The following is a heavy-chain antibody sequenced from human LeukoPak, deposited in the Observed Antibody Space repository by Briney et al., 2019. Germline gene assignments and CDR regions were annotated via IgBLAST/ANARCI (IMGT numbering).Heavy chain of an antibody. V-gene: IGHV3-7*03. CDR1: GFTSSNYW. Sequence: GGSLRLSCAASGFTSSNYWMNWVRQAPGKGLEWVANIKADGSEKYNADSVNGRFTISRDNAKNSLYLQMNSLRAEDTAVYYCARDPHRGGDYDYWGQGTLVTVSS. D-gene: IGHD4-17*01. J-gene: IGHJ4*02. CDR2: IKADGSEK. CDR3: ARDPHRGGDYDY.